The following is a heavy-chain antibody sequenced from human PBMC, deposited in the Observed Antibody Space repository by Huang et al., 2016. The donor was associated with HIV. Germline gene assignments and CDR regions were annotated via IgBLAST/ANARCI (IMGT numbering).Heavy chain of an antibody. CDR1: GYTFTTYA. D-gene: IGHD4-17*01. Sequence: QVHLVQSGAEVKKPGASVKVSCKASGYTFTTYAINWVRQAPGRGLEWMGWMNPNTGNTGVAQSFQGRVTMARKTSITAAYMELTSLTSEDTAVYYCARSAYGDLDYWGLGTLVIVSS. V-gene: IGHV1-8*02. J-gene: IGHJ4*02. CDR2: MNPNTGNT. CDR3: ARSAYGDLDY.